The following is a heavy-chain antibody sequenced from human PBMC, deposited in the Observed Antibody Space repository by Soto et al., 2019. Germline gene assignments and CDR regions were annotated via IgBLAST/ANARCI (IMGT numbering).Heavy chain of an antibody. V-gene: IGHV4-30-4*01. CDR3: ARTRSNDYGDRFDY. CDR2: IYYSGST. D-gene: IGHD4-17*01. CDR1: GGSISSGDYY. Sequence: PSETLSLTCTVSGGSISSGDYYWSWIRQPPGKGLEWIGYIYYSGSTYYNPSLKSRVTISVDTSKNQFSLKLSSVTAADTAVYYCARTRSNDYGDRFDYWGQGTLVTVSS. J-gene: IGHJ4*02.